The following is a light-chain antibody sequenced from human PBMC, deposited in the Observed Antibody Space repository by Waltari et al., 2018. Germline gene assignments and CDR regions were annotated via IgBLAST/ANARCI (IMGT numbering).Light chain of an antibody. V-gene: IGLV1-44*01. CDR2: SKD. CDR3: ASWDDSLNGHWV. J-gene: IGLJ3*02. CDR1: SSNLGTHV. Sequence: SVLTQPPSASGTPGQRVTISCSGTSSNLGTHVVNWYQQVPGTAPKLLIYSKDLRPSGVPDRFSASKSGTSASLAISGLQSEDEAEYYCASWDDSLNGHWVFGGGTKVTVL.